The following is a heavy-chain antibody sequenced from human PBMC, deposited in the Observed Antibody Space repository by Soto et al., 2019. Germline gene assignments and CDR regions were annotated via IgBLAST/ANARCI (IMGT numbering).Heavy chain of an antibody. Sequence: GGSLRLSCAASGFTFRSYAMSWVRQAPGKGLEWVSAISGSGGSTYYADSVKGRFTISRDNSKNTLYLQMNSLRAEDTAVYYCVSSPYYDFWSGSPQGQYYFDYWGQGTLVTVSS. V-gene: IGHV3-23*01. J-gene: IGHJ4*02. CDR1: GFTFRSYA. CDR3: VSSPYYDFWSGSPQGQYYFDY. CDR2: ISGSGGST. D-gene: IGHD3-3*01.